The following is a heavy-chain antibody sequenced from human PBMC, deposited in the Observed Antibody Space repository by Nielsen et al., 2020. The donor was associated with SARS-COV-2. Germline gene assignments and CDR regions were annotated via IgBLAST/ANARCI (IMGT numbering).Heavy chain of an antibody. CDR3: AKAFRSSDWVRAATDF. V-gene: IGHV3-23*01. D-gene: IGHD6-25*01. J-gene: IGHJ4*02. CDR2: IIGSGGRT. Sequence: GGSLRLSCATSGFTFNTHGMSWVRQAPGKGLEWVSGIIGSGGRTHYADSVEGRFTISRDNSKNTLYLQMNSLRAEDTAVYYCAKAFRSSDWVRAATDFWGQGTLVTVSS. CDR1: GFTFNTHG.